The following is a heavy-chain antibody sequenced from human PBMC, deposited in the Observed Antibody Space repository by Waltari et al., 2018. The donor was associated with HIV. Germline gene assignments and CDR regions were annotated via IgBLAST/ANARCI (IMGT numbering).Heavy chain of an antibody. V-gene: IGHV3-30*03. CDR3: ARESDCFSNKCSGGRMIY. CDR2: ISFDVENK. CDR1: GFILSTYG. J-gene: IGHJ4*02. D-gene: IGHD4-4*01. Sequence: QPAQSGGEVRKTGESVKPSCAASGFILSTYGLPCLGQSQVKGLGVVARISFDVENKKYRVSVKGRFTVSRDKSKNTVYLKVNSLRPGDTAVYYCARESDCFSNKCSGGRMIYLGQGTVGTGSS.